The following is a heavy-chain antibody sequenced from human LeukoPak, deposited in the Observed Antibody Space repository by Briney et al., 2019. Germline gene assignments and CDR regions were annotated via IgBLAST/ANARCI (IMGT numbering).Heavy chain of an antibody. D-gene: IGHD3-10*01. CDR1: GFTFGDYI. CDR2: IKQDGSEK. CDR3: ARAPPTMVRGGPMNY. V-gene: IGHV3-7*01. Sequence: GGSLRLSCTASGFTFGDYIMSWFRQAPGKGLEWVANIKQDGSEKYYVDSVKGRFTISRDNAKNSLYLQMNSLRAEDTAVYYCARAPPTMVRGGPMNYWGQGTLVTVSS. J-gene: IGHJ4*02.